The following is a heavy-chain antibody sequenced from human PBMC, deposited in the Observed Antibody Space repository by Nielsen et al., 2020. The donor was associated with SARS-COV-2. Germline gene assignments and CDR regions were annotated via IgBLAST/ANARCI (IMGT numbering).Heavy chain of an antibody. Sequence: GGSLRLSCAASGFTFSSYGMHWVRQAPGKGLEWVAVIWYDGSNKYYADSVKGRFTISRDNSKNTLYLQMNSLRAEDTAVYYCAGDKFYSSSWYGDNYYYGMDVWGQGTTVTVSS. J-gene: IGHJ6*02. CDR2: IWYDGSNK. CDR1: GFTFSSYG. V-gene: IGHV3-33*01. CDR3: AGDKFYSSSWYGDNYYYGMDV. D-gene: IGHD6-13*01.